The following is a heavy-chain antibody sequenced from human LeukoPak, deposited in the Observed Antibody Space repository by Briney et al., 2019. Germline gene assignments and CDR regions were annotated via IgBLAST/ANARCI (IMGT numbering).Heavy chain of an antibody. V-gene: IGHV4-59*01. CDR1: GGSISSNY. CDR2: SHDSEST. CDR3: ARGDASGRPGIAFDY. Sequence: SETLSLTCNVSGGSISSNYWSWIRQPPGKGLEWIGYSHDSESTNYNPSLKSRVSISVDTSKKQVSLKLSSVTAADTAVYYCARGDASGRPGIAFDYWGQGTLVTVSS. D-gene: IGHD1-26*01. J-gene: IGHJ4*02.